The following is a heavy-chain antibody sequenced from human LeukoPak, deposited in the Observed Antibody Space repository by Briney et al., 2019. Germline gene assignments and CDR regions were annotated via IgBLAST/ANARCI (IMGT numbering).Heavy chain of an antibody. CDR2: IYPCDSDT. V-gene: IGHV5-51*01. J-gene: IGHJ4*02. D-gene: IGHD3-10*01. CDR1: GYIFMTYS. Sequence: GESLKISCKASGYIFMTYSIVWVRQMPGKGLEWMGIIYPCDSDTRYSPSFQGQVTISADKSISTAYLQWSSLKASDTAMYYCARRAGGVGSGSYVDYRGQGTLVTVSS. CDR3: ARRAGGVGSGSYVDY.